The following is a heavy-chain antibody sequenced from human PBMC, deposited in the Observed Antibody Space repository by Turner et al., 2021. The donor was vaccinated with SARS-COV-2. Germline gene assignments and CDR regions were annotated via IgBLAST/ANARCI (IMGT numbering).Heavy chain of an antibody. CDR3: ARGSGASSVWWDN. CDR1: GGSISGYY. V-gene: IGHV4-59*01. D-gene: IGHD6-19*01. CDR2: IYSSGIT. Sequence: VQLQESGPGLVKLSETLSLTCTVSGGSISGYYGSWLRQPPGKALEVIGYIYSSGITYYNPSLKGRLTISVDTSKNQFSLKVISVTAADTAVYYCARGSGASSVWWDNWGQGTLVTVSS. J-gene: IGHJ4*02.